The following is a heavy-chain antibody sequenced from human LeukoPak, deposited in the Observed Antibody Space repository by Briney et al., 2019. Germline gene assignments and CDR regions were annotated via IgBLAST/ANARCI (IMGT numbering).Heavy chain of an antibody. J-gene: IGHJ6*03. V-gene: IGHV3-48*01. CDR2: ISSSSSTI. Sequence: GGSLRLSCAASGFTFSSYSMNWVRQAPGKGLEWVSYISSSSSTIYYADSVKGRFTISRDNAKNSLYLQMNSLRAEDTAVYYCARDRRYDFWSGYYYYYYMDVWGKGTTVTVSS. D-gene: IGHD3-3*01. CDR3: ARDRRYDFWSGYYYYYYMDV. CDR1: GFTFSSYS.